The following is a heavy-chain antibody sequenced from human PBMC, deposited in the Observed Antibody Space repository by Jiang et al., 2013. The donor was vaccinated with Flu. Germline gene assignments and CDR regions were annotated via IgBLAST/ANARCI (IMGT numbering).Heavy chain of an antibody. CDR2: ISAYNGNT. CDR3: ARGHRPRQNYDFWSGYYYYYGMDV. J-gene: IGHJ6*02. V-gene: IGHV1-18*04. CDR1: GYTFTSYG. D-gene: IGHD3-3*01. Sequence: GAEVKKPGASVKVSCKASGYTFTSYGISWVRQAPGQGLEWMGWISAYNGNTNYAQKLQGRVTMTTDTSTSTAYMELRSLRSDDTAVYYCARGHRPRQNYDFWSGYYYYYGMDVWGQGTTVTV.